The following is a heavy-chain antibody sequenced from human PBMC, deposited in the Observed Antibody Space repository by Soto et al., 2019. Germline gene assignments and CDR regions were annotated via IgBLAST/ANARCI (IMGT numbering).Heavy chain of an antibody. Sequence: PGGSLRLSCSASGFTFSSYAMHWVRQAPGKGLEYVSAISSNGGSTYYADSVKGRFTISRDNSKNTLYLQMSSLRAEDTAVYYCVKGRRDGYNYVYFDYWGQGTLVTVSS. V-gene: IGHV3-64D*08. D-gene: IGHD5-12*01. CDR3: VKGRRDGYNYVYFDY. CDR2: ISSNGGST. J-gene: IGHJ4*02. CDR1: GFTFSSYA.